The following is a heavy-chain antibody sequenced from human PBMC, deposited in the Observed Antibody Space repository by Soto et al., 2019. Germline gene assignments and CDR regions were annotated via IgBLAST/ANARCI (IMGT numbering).Heavy chain of an antibody. Sequence: PGGSLRLSCAASGFTFSSYSMNWVRQAPGKGLEWVSYISSSSSTIYYADSVKGRFTISRDNAKNSLYLQMNSLRAEDTAVYYCARDEHGSSWPFDYWGQGTLVTVSS. CDR3: ARDEHGSSWPFDY. V-gene: IGHV3-48*01. CDR1: GFTFSSYS. J-gene: IGHJ4*02. D-gene: IGHD6-13*01. CDR2: ISSSSSTI.